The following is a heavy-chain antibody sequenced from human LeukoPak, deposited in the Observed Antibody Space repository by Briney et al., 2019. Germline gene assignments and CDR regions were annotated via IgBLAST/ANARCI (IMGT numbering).Heavy chain of an antibody. CDR3: ARDVTGSYSIDY. Sequence: GGSLRLSCAASGFIFSSYAMHCVRQAPGKGLEGVAFISYDGSNKYYADSVKGRFTISRDNSKNRLYLQMNSLRVEDTALYYCARDVTGSYSIDYWGQGTLVTVSS. J-gene: IGHJ4*02. V-gene: IGHV3-30*04. CDR1: GFIFSSYA. CDR2: ISYDGSNK. D-gene: IGHD1-26*01.